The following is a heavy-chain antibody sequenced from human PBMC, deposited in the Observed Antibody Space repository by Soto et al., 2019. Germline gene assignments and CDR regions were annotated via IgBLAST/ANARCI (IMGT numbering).Heavy chain of an antibody. CDR1: GYNFANYG. CDR3: ARDAAYNDFWGGVMELYSYNMDV. D-gene: IGHD3-3*01. J-gene: IGHJ6*02. Sequence: QVQLVQSEAEVKKPGASLKVSCRASGYNFANYGISWVRQAPGQGLEWMGWINAHNGDTKYAQKVKGRVTMTADTSTSTAYIEMWSLRSDDTAVYYCARDAAYNDFWGGVMELYSYNMDVWGQGTTVTV. CDR2: INAHNGDT. V-gene: IGHV1-18*01.